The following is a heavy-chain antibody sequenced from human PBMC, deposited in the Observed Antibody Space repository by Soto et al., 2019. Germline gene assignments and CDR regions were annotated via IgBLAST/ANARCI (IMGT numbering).Heavy chain of an antibody. Sequence: QVQLVQSGAEVRKPGASVKVACKASGYTFTSYDFNWVRQATGQGLEWMGWMNPSSGNRGYAQRLQGRLTMTRNTSISTGYMELSSLRSEDTAVYYCARGHPLFTGGYAFDIWGQGTLVTVSS. CDR2: MNPSSGNR. CDR1: GYTFTSYD. V-gene: IGHV1-8*01. J-gene: IGHJ3*02. D-gene: IGHD2-21*01. CDR3: ARGHPLFTGGYAFDI.